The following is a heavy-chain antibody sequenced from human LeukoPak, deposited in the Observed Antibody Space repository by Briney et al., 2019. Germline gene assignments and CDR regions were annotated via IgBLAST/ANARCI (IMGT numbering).Heavy chain of an antibody. V-gene: IGHV4-61*08. CDR3: ARSPYGSGSQYYFDY. Sequence: SETLSLTCTVSSDSISSGGYYWSWIRQPPGKGLEWIGYIYYSGSTNYNPSLKSRVTISVDTSKNQFSLKLSSVTAADTAVYYCARSPYGSGSQYYFDYWGQGTLVTVSS. J-gene: IGHJ4*02. CDR1: SDSISSGGYY. D-gene: IGHD3-10*01. CDR2: IYYSGST.